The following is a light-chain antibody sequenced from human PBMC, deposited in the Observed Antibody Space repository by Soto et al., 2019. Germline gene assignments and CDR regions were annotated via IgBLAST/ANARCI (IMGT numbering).Light chain of an antibody. CDR3: QQFSSYST. Sequence: DIQMTPSPSTLSASVGDRVTITCRASQSIANWLAWYQHKPGKAPKLLVYAASTLEPGVPSRFSGSGSGTEFTLSINSLQPDDFATYFCQQFSSYSTFGQGTKVDIK. V-gene: IGKV1-5*01. J-gene: IGKJ1*01. CDR2: AAS. CDR1: QSIANW.